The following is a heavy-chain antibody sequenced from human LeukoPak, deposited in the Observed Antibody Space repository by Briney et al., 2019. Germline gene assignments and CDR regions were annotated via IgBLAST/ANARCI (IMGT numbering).Heavy chain of an antibody. J-gene: IGHJ2*01. CDR2: ISSSGSTI. CDR3: VKCFGYYSETSARYFDL. CDR1: GFTFSSYE. D-gene: IGHD3-22*01. Sequence: GGSLRLSCAASGFTFSSYEMHWVRQAPGKGLEWVSYISSSGSTIYYADSVKGRFTISRDNSKSTLYLQMNSLTAEDTGVYYCVKCFGYYSETSARYFDLWGRGTLVTVSS. V-gene: IGHV3-48*03.